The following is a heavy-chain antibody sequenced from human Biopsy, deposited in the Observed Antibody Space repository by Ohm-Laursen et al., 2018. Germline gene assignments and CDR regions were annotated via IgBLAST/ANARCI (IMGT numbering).Heavy chain of an antibody. CDR2: ISWDSGRI. Sequence: SLRLSCAASGFTVNDHAMHWVRQPPGKGLEWVSGISWDSGRIGYADSVKGRFTVSRDNAKKSLYLEMNILRPEDTALYYCTKVLIPAGTDVWGQGTTVTVSS. CDR1: GFTVNDHA. J-gene: IGHJ6*02. D-gene: IGHD3-9*01. CDR3: TKVLIPAGTDV. V-gene: IGHV3-9*01.